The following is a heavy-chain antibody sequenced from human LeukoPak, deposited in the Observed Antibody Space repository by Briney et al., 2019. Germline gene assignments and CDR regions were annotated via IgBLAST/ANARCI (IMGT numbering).Heavy chain of an antibody. CDR1: GGTFSSYA. Sequence: ASVKVSCKASGGTFSSYAISWVRQAPGQGLEWIGGIIPIFGTANYAQKFQGRVTITTDESTSTAYMELSSLRSEDTAVYYCARDIWARTYYYDSSGDYWGQGTLVTVSS. CDR2: IIPIFGTA. J-gene: IGHJ4*02. D-gene: IGHD3-22*01. CDR3: ARDIWARTYYYDSSGDY. V-gene: IGHV1-69*05.